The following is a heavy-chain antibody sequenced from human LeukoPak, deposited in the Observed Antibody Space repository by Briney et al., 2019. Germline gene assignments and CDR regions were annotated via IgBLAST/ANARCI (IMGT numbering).Heavy chain of an antibody. Sequence: GGSLRLSCAVSGFTFSSGWMIWVRQAPGKGLEWVANINPDGSEKKYVDSVRGRFTISRDNAKNSLYLQMNSLRAEDTAVYYCARDLSYDSSGWLVWGQGTLVTVSS. J-gene: IGHJ4*02. CDR1: GFTFSSGW. CDR3: ARDLSYDSSGWLV. CDR2: INPDGSEK. V-gene: IGHV3-7*01. D-gene: IGHD3-22*01.